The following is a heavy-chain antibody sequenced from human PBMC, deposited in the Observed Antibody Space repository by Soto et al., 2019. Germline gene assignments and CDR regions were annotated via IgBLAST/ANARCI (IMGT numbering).Heavy chain of an antibody. CDR3: ARSQYSSFSGFDY. J-gene: IGHJ4*02. V-gene: IGHV5-10-1*01. D-gene: IGHD6-6*01. Sequence: GASLKTSCKGAGYSFTSYWISWVRQMPGKGQEWMGRIDPSDSYTNYSPSFHSHVTISADKSISTAYRQCSSLKASDTAMYYCARSQYSSFSGFDYWGQGTLVTVSS. CDR2: IDPSDSYT. CDR1: GYSFTSYW.